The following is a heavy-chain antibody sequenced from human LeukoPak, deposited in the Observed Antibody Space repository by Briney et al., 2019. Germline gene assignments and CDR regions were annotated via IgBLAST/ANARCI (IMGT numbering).Heavy chain of an antibody. V-gene: IGHV3-7*03. CDR1: GFTFSSYW. CDR2: IKEDGSEK. D-gene: IGHD2-15*01. Sequence: GGSLRLSCAVSGFTFSSYWMTWVRQAPGKGLEWVAKIKEDGSEKYYVDSVKGRFTVSRDNAKNSLYLQMNSLRAEDTAVYYCARDRRGGSCYTDYWGQGTLVTVSS. CDR3: ARDRRGGSCYTDY. J-gene: IGHJ4*02.